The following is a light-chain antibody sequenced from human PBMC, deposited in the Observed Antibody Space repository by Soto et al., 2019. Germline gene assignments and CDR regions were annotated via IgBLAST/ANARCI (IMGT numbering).Light chain of an antibody. V-gene: IGKV1-5*03. J-gene: IGKJ1*01. CDR2: KAS. CDR1: QSIGSW. Sequence: DIQMTQPPSTLSASVGDRVTITCRASQSIGSWLAWYQQKPGKAPKLLIYKASNLKRGVPSRFSGSGSGTEFSLTISGLQPDDSATYYCQQYNGSPWTFGQGNKVELK. CDR3: QQYNGSPWT.